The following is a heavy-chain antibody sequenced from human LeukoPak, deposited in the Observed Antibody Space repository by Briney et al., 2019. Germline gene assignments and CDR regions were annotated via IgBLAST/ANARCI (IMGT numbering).Heavy chain of an antibody. J-gene: IGHJ4*02. Sequence: ASVKVSCKASGYTFTSYDINWVRQATGQGLEWMGWMNPNSGNTGYAQKFQGRVTITRNTSISTAYMELSSLRSEDTAVYYCARDMSVSGYYDSSGYFDYWGQGTLVTVSS. V-gene: IGHV1-8*03. D-gene: IGHD3-22*01. CDR3: ARDMSVSGYYDSSGYFDY. CDR1: GYTFTSYD. CDR2: MNPNSGNT.